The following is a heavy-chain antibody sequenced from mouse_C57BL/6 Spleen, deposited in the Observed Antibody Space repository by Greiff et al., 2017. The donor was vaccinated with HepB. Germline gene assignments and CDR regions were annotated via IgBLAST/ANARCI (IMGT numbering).Heavy chain of an antibody. V-gene: IGHV1-55*01. D-gene: IGHD1-1*01. J-gene: IGHJ3*01. CDR3: ARGASYYGSSWFAY. CDR2: IYPGSGST. CDR1: GYTFTSYW. Sequence: LVESGAELVKPGASVKMSCKASGYTFTSYWITWVKQRPGQGLEWIGDIYPGSGSTNYNEKFKSKATLTVDTSSSTAYMQLSSLTSEDSAVYYCARGASYYGSSWFAYWGQGTLVTVSA.